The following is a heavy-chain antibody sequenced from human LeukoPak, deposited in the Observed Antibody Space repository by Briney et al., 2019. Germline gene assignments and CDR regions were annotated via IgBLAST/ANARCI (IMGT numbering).Heavy chain of an antibody. CDR3: ARVLDDAGYYAPAR. Sequence: GGSLRLSCTASGFIFSINAMSWVRQTPGKGLEWVSGNRGRGGPTDYADSVKGRFTISRDNSNNTFYLHMNSLRVEDTALYYCARVLDDAGYYAPARWGKGTLVTVSS. CDR2: NRGRGGPT. J-gene: IGHJ4*02. D-gene: IGHD1-26*01. V-gene: IGHV3-23*01. CDR1: GFIFSINA.